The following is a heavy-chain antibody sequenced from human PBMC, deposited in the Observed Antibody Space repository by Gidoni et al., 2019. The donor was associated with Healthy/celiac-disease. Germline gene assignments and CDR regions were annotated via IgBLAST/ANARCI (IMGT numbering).Heavy chain of an antibody. V-gene: IGHV1-69*01. D-gene: IGHD6-19*01. Sequence: QVQLVQSGAEVKKPGSSVKVSCKASGGTFSSYAISWVRKAPGQGLEWMGGISPIFGTANYAQKFQGRVTITADESTSTAYMELSSLRSEDTAVYYCARDPRIAVAGARYYYYGMDVWGQGTTVTVSS. CDR3: ARDPRIAVAGARYYYYGMDV. CDR2: ISPIFGTA. J-gene: IGHJ6*02. CDR1: GGTFSSYA.